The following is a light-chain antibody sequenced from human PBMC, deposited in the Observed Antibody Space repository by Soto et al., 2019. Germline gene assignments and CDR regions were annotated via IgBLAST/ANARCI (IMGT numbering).Light chain of an antibody. CDR1: RSNVGENY. J-gene: IGLJ1*01. CDR2: DDV. Sequence: QSVLTQTPSVSAAPGQRVTISCSGSRSNVGENYVSWYQQFPGTAPQLVIYDDVKRSPGIPDRFSASKSGTSATLAITGLQTGDEADYYCQSYDSSLSGYVFGTGTKVTVL. V-gene: IGLV1-51*01. CDR3: QSYDSSLSGYV.